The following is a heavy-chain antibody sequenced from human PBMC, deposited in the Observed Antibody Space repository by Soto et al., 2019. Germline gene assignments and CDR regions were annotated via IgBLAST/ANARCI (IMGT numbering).Heavy chain of an antibody. J-gene: IGHJ4*02. V-gene: IGHV4-59*01. CDR1: GGSISSYY. Sequence: SETLSLTCTVSGGSISSYYWSWIRQPPGKGLEWIGSIYYSGSTNYNPSLKSRVTISVDTSKNQFSMKLSSVTAADTAVYYCARRATRMAGYFDYWGQGTMVTVYS. CDR3: ARRATRMAGYFDY. CDR2: IYYSGST.